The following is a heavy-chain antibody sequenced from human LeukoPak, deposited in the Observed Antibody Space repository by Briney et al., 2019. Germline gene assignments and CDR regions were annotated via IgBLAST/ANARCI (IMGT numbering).Heavy chain of an antibody. V-gene: IGHV3-23*01. CDR2: ISGSGGST. J-gene: IGHJ4*02. Sequence: PGGSLRLSCVASGFTFSSYAMRWVRQAPGKGLEWVSAISGSGGSTYYEDSVKGRFTISRDNTKHTLYLQMNSLRAEDTAVYYCAKDIPTYYYDSSGAFDYWGQGTLVTVSS. CDR3: AKDIPTYYYDSSGAFDY. CDR1: GFTFSSYA. D-gene: IGHD3-22*01.